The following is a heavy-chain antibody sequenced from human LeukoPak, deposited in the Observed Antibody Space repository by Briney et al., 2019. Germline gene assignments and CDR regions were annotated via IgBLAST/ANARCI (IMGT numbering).Heavy chain of an antibody. V-gene: IGHV3-30*02. J-gene: IGHJ4*02. CDR3: AKDPRDCSSTSCYTAAAGFDY. Sequence: GGSLRLSCAASGFTFSSYGMHWVRQAPGKGLEWVAFIRYGGTNKYYADSVKGRFTISRDNSRNTLYVQMSSLRAEDTAVYYCAKDPRDCSSTSCYTAAAGFDYWGQGTLVTVSS. CDR1: GFTFSSYG. CDR2: IRYGGTNK. D-gene: IGHD2-2*02.